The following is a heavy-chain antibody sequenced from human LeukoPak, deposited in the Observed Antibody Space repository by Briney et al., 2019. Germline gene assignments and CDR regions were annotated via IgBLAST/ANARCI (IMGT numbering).Heavy chain of an antibody. V-gene: IGHV1-2*02. CDR2: INPSGGT. CDR3: ARSLAYCGGDCAR. CDR1: GYTFTGYY. Sequence: ASVKVSCKASGYTFTGYYLHWVRQAPGQGLEWMGWINPSGGTNYAQKFQGRVTMTRDTSISTAYMELSRLRSDDTAVYYCARSLAYCGGDCARWGQGTLVTVSS. J-gene: IGHJ4*02. D-gene: IGHD2-21*02.